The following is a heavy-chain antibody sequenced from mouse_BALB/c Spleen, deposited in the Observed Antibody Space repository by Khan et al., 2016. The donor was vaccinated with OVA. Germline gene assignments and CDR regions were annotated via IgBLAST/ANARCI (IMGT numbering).Heavy chain of an antibody. CDR1: GYAFTNYL. CDR2: INPGSGST. Sequence: QVQLKQSGAELVRPGTSVKVSCKASGYAFTNYLIEWVKQRPGQGLEWIGVINPGSGSTNYNENFIDKAALTADKSSSTTYMQLSSLTSDDSAVVLCAGSAGNGNTWFVYWGQGTLVTVSA. V-gene: IGHV1-54*01. CDR3: AGSAGNGNTWFVY. J-gene: IGHJ3*01. D-gene: IGHD2-1*01.